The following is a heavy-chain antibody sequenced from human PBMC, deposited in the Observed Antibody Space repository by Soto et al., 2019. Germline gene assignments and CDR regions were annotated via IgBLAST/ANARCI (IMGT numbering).Heavy chain of an antibody. Sequence: SETLSLTCTVSGVSISSYYWSWIRQPPGKGLEWIGYIYYSGSTNYNPSLKSRVTISVDTSKNQFSLKLSSVTAADTAVYYCAGGVRYYDSSGYYAGDAFDIWGQGTMVTVSS. CDR3: AGGVRYYDSSGYYAGDAFDI. D-gene: IGHD3-22*01. V-gene: IGHV4-59*01. CDR1: GVSISSYY. J-gene: IGHJ3*02. CDR2: IYYSGST.